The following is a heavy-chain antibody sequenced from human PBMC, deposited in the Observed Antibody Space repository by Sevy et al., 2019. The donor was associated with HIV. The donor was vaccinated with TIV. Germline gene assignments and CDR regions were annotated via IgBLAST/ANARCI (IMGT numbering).Heavy chain of an antibody. Sequence: SETLSLTCTVSGGSISSYYWGWIRQPPGKGLEWIGYIYYSGSTNYNPSLKIRVTISVDTSKNQFSLKLSSVTAADTAVYYCARLEGSWSYSSYYYYMDVWGKGTTVTVSS. V-gene: IGHV4-59*01. CDR3: ARLEGSWSYSSYYYYMDV. CDR1: GGSISSYY. J-gene: IGHJ6*03. D-gene: IGHD3-10*01. CDR2: IYYSGST.